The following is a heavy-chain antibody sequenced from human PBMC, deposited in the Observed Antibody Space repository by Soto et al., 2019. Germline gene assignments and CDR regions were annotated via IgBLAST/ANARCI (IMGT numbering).Heavy chain of an antibody. CDR1: GYTFTGYY. V-gene: IGHV1-2*02. CDR3: ARGEAVAATRYWYFDL. D-gene: IGHD6-19*01. Sequence: ASVKVSCKASGYTFTGYYIHWVRQAPGQGLEWMGWINPHTGDTSYAQNFQVRVTMTRDTSISTVYMEMSRLRSDDTAVYYCARGEAVAATRYWYFDLWGRGTLVTVSS. J-gene: IGHJ2*01. CDR2: INPHTGDT.